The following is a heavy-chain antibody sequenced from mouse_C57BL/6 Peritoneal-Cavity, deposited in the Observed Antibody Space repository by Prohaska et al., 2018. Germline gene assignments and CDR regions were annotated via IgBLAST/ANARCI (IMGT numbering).Heavy chain of an antibody. CDR2: IYPGSGST. CDR3: LNWDRFAY. J-gene: IGHJ3*01. D-gene: IGHD4-1*01. V-gene: IGHV1-55*01. CDR1: GYTFTSYW. Sequence: KASGYTFTSYWITCVKQRPGQGLEWIGDIYPGSGSTNYNEKFKSKATLTVDTSSSTAYMQLSSLTSEDSAVYYWLNWDRFAYWGQGTLVTVSA.